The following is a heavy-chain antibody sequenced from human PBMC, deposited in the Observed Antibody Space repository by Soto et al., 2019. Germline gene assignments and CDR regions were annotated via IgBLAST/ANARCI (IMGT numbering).Heavy chain of an antibody. J-gene: IGHJ4*02. CDR1: SSSISNYS. CDR2: IYYSGTT. CDR3: ARGVTLVRGVIHTPYFDY. V-gene: IGHV4-59*01. Sequence: SETLSLTCTVGSSSISNYSWRWIWQPPGKGLEWIGYIYYSGTTNYNPSLKSRLSISVDTSKNQFSLKLSSVTAADTAVYYCARGVTLVRGVIHTPYFDYWGQGALVTVS. D-gene: IGHD3-10*01.